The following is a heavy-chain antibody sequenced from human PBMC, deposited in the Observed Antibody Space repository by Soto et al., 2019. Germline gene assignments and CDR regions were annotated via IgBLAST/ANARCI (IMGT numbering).Heavy chain of an antibody. CDR2: IIPIFGTA. CDR3: AVEVEVAYFDY. J-gene: IGHJ4*02. V-gene: IGHV1-69*13. D-gene: IGHD2-15*01. Sequence: SVKVYCKASGGTFSSYAISWVRQAPGQGLEWTGGIIPIFGTANYAQKFQGRVTITADESTSTAYMELSSLRSEDTAVYYCAVEVEVAYFDYWGQGTLVTVSS. CDR1: GGTFSSYA.